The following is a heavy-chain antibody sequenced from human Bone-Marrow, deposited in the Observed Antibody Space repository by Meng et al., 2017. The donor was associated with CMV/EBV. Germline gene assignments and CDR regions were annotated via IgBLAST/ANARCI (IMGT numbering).Heavy chain of an antibody. V-gene: IGHV4-61*08. CDR2: IYYSGST. J-gene: IGHJ4*02. D-gene: IGHD4-11*01. Sequence: SETLSLTCSAAGGSVSFGDYYWNWIQQPPGKGLEWIGYIYYSGSTKYNPSLKSRVTMSMDTSKNQVSLRLSSVTTADTAVYYCARLDYRWGYFFDSWGQGTLVTVSS. CDR1: GGSVSFGDYY. CDR3: ARLDYRWGYFFDS.